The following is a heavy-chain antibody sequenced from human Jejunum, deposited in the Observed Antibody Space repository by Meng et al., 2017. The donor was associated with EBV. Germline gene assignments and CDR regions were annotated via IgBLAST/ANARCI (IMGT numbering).Heavy chain of an antibody. J-gene: IGHJ4*02. V-gene: IGHV4-59*01. D-gene: IGHD3-10*01. CDR1: GASISDYN. CDR3: ARDRGTAREFDI. CDR2: VFNRGSS. Sequence: QVQPQESGPGLVKPSETLSLTCTVSGASISDYNWSWIRQSPGKGLEWIGFVFNRGSSNYNPSLRSRVAMSLDTSRNKFSLKLNSVTAADTAVYYCARDRGTAREFDIWGQGTLVTVSS.